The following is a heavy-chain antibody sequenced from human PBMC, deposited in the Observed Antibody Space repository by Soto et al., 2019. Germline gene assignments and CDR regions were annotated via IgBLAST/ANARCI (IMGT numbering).Heavy chain of an antibody. CDR1: GFTFSSYS. J-gene: IGHJ6*02. V-gene: IGHV3-21*01. D-gene: IGHD6-19*01. CDR2: ISSSSSYI. CDR3: ARDGQSESHYYYGMDV. Sequence: GGSLRLSCAASGFTFSSYSMNWVRQAPGKGLEWVSSISSSSSYIYYADSVKGRFTISRDNAKNSLYLQMNSLRAEDTAVYYCARDGQSESHYYYGMDVWSQGTTVTVSS.